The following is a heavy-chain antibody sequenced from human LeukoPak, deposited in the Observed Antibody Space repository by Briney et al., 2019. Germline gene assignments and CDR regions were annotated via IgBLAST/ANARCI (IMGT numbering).Heavy chain of an antibody. J-gene: IGHJ4*02. V-gene: IGHV4-30-2*01. Sequence: SETLSLTCTVSGGSISSGGYYWSWIRQPPGKGLEWIGYIYHSGSTYYNPSLKSRVTISVDRSKNQFSLKLSSVTAADTAVYYCGRGEGGLPYWGQGTLVTVSS. CDR3: GRGEGGLPY. D-gene: IGHD2-21*02. CDR2: IYHSGST. CDR1: GGSISSGGYY.